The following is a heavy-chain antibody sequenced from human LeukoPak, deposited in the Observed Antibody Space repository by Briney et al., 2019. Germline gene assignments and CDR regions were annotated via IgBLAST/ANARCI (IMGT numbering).Heavy chain of an antibody. Sequence: APVKVSCKGSGYTFSKYAMNWVRQAPGQGLEWMGWINTKTGDPTYGQGFTGRFVFSLETSVSTAYLQINSLKAEDTAVYYCARGGGGAVVPALWGQGTLITVSS. J-gene: IGHJ4*02. CDR3: ARGGGGAVVPAL. V-gene: IGHV7-4-1*02. CDR1: GYTFSKYA. CDR2: INTKTGDP. D-gene: IGHD2-2*01.